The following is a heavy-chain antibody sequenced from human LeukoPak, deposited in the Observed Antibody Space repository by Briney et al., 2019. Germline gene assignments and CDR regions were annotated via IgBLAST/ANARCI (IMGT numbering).Heavy chain of an antibody. V-gene: IGHV4-38-2*01. CDR3: ARISRYYSDSSGFYPSHFDY. Sequence: SETLSLTCAVSGYSISSDYYWGWIRQPPGRGLGWIGSIYHSGSTYYNSSLKSRVTISVDTSKNQFSLKLNSVTAADTAVYYCARISRYYSDSSGFYPSHFDYWGQGALVTVSS. J-gene: IGHJ4*02. CDR2: IYHSGST. CDR1: GYSISSDYY. D-gene: IGHD3-22*01.